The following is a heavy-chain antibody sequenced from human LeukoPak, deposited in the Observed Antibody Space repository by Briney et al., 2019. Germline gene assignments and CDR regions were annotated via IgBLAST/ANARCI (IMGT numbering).Heavy chain of an antibody. D-gene: IGHD1-14*01. CDR3: ARDQPN. V-gene: IGHV3-23*01. Sequence: SGGSLRLSCAASGFTFSIYALSWVRQAPGKGLEWVSVLGGSETSTSYADSVKGRFTISRDNSKNTLYLQMNSLRAEDTAVYYRARDQPNWVQGTLVTVSS. J-gene: IGHJ4*02. CDR2: LGGSETST. CDR1: GFTFSIYA.